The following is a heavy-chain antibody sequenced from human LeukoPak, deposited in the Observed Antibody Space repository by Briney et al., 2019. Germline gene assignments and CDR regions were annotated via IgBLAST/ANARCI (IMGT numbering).Heavy chain of an antibody. CDR3: ARVRVSWFVDY. J-gene: IGHJ4*02. Sequence: SETLSLTCNVSGGSISSYYWSSIRQPPGKGLEWIGYIYYSGSTNYNPSLKRRVTISVDTSKNQFSPKLSSVTAADAAAYYCARVRVSWFVDYWGQGTLVTVSS. D-gene: IGHD1-26*01. V-gene: IGHV4-59*01. CDR2: IYYSGST. CDR1: GGSISSYY.